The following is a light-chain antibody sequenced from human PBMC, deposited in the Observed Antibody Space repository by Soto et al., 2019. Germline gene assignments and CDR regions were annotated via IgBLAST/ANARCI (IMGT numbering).Light chain of an antibody. CDR1: QSVLYSSNNKNY. J-gene: IGKJ4*01. V-gene: IGKV4-1*01. CDR3: QQYYGTLT. Sequence: DIVMTQSPDSLAVSLGERATINCKSSQSVLYSSNNKNYLAWYQQKPGQPPKLLIYWASTRESGVPDRFSGSGSGTDFTLTISSLQAEDVAVYYCQQYYGTLTFGGGTKVEIK. CDR2: WAS.